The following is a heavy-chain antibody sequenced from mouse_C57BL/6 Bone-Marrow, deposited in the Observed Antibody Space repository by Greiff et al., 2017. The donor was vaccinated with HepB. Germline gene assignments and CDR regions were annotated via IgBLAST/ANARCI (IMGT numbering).Heavy chain of an antibody. V-gene: IGHV14-2*01. CDR2: IDPDDGET. D-gene: IGHD1-1*01. J-gene: IGHJ3*01. CDR3: ARSTTVVAAWFAY. Sequence: EVQGVESGAELVKPGASVKLSCTASGFNIKDYYMHWVKQRTEQGLEWIGRIDPDDGETKYAPKFQGKATITADTSSNTAYLQLSSLTSEDTAVYYCARSTTVVAAWFAYWGQGTLVTVSA. CDR1: GFNIKDYY.